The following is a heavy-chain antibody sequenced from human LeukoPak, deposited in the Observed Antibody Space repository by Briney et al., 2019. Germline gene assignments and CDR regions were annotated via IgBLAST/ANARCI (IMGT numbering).Heavy chain of an antibody. Sequence: PSETLSLTCTVSGYSISSGYYWGWIRQPPGKGLEWIGSIYHSGSTYYSPSLKSRVTISVDTSKNQFSLKLSSVTAADTAVYYCARGVYSYGSHAFDIWGQGTMVTVSS. D-gene: IGHD5-18*01. CDR2: IYHSGST. CDR3: ARGVYSYGSHAFDI. J-gene: IGHJ3*02. V-gene: IGHV4-38-2*02. CDR1: GYSISSGYY.